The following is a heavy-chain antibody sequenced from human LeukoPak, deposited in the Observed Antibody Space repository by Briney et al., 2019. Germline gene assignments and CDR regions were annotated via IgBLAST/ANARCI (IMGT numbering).Heavy chain of an antibody. CDR1: GFTFSSYA. Sequence: TGGSLRLSCAASGFTFSSYAMHWVRQAPGKGLEWEAVISYDGSNKYYADSVKGRFTISRDNSKNTLYLQMNSLRAEDTAVYYCARGPGYPYFDYWGQGTLVTVSS. D-gene: IGHD3-9*01. CDR2: ISYDGSNK. CDR3: ARGPGYPYFDY. V-gene: IGHV3-30-3*01. J-gene: IGHJ4*02.